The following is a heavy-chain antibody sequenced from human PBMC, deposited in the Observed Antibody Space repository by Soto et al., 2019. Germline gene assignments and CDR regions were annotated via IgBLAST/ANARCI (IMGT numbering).Heavy chain of an antibody. CDR3: ARDRWESYYERYLFDY. CDR2: ISYDGSNK. Sequence: GGSLRLSCAASGFTFSNNAMHWVRQAPGKGLEWVAVISYDGSNKNYADSVKGRFTISRENSKNTLYLQMNSLRADDTAVYYCARDRWESYYERYLFDYWGQGTLVTVSS. J-gene: IGHJ4*02. V-gene: IGHV3-30-3*01. CDR1: GFTFSNNA. D-gene: IGHD1-26*01.